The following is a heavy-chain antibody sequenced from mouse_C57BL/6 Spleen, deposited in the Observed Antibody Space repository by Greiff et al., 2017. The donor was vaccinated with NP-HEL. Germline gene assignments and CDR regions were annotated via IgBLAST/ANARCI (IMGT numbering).Heavy chain of an antibody. J-gene: IGHJ2*01. D-gene: IGHD1-1*01. V-gene: IGHV1-55*01. Sequence: VQLQQPGAELVKPGASVKMSCKASGYTFTSYWITWVKQRPGQGLEWIGDIYPGSGSTNYNEKFKSKATLTVDTSSSTAYMQLSSLTSEDSAVYYCARRPYYGSSFDYFDYWGQGTTLTVSS. CDR3: ARRPYYGSSFDYFDY. CDR1: GYTFTSYW. CDR2: IYPGSGST.